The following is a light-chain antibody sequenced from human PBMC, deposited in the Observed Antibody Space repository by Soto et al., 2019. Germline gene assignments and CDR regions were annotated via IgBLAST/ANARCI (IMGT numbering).Light chain of an antibody. CDR2: EAS. CDR3: QQYYSNPST. J-gene: IGKJ2*02. V-gene: IGKV1-39*01. Sequence: DIQMTQSPSSLSASVGDRVTITCRASQSISSYLNWYQQKPGKAPKLLIYEASSLQSGVPSRFSGSGSGTDFTLTISSLQPDDFATYYCQQYYSNPSTFGQGTKLEIK. CDR1: QSISSY.